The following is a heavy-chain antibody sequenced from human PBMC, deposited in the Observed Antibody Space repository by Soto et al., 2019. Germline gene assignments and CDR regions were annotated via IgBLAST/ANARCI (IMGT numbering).Heavy chain of an antibody. CDR3: ARITMVRGVISYYYYGMDV. D-gene: IGHD3-10*01. CDR1: GGTFSSYA. Sequence: SVKVSCKASGGTFSSYAISWVRQAPGQGLEWMGGIIPIFGTANYAQKFQGRVTITADESTSTAYMELSSLRSEATAVYYCARITMVRGVISYYYYGMDVWGQGTTVTVS. CDR2: IIPIFGTA. V-gene: IGHV1-69*13. J-gene: IGHJ6*02.